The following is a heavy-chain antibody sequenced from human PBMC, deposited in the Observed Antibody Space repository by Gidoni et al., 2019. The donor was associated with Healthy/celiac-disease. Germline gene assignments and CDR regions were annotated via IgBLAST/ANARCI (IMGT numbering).Heavy chain of an antibody. CDR1: GYTFPSYY. CDR2: INPSGGST. J-gene: IGHJ4*02. D-gene: IGHD3-10*01. CDR3: ARGGVAVLLWFGELLDY. V-gene: IGHV1-46*01. Sequence: QVQLVQSGAEVKKPGASVKVSCQASGYTFPSYYMHWVRQAPGQGLEWMGIINPSGGSTSYAQKFQGRVTMTRDTSTSTVYMELSSLRSEDTAVYYCARGGVAVLLWFGELLDYWGQGTLVTVSS.